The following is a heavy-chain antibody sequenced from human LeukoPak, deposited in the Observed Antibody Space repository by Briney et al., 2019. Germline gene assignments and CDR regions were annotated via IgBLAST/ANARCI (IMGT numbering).Heavy chain of an antibody. CDR1: GFIFNTNG. V-gene: IGHV3-23*01. CDR2: IAGGDESS. J-gene: IGHJ4*02. D-gene: IGHD1-1*01. CDR3: ARGVYWSLDY. Sequence: GGSLRLSCAISGFIFNTNGMNWVRQSPGKGLEWLATIAGGDESSYYADSVKGRFAISRDNSKNTVFLHMNSLRVEDTAVYYCARGVYWSLDYWGQGTPVTVSS.